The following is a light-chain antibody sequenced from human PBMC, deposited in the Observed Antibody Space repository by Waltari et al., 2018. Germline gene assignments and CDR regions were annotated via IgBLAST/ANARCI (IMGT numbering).Light chain of an antibody. J-gene: IGLJ1*01. Sequence: QSALTQPRSVSGSPGQSVAISCTGTISDVGGYTFVFWYQQHPGKAPKLIIEDVTKRPSGVPERCAGSKSGNTASLTISGLQAEDEADYYCCAYGGTYYVFGTGTKVTVL. CDR1: ISDVGGYTF. CDR3: CAYGGTYYV. CDR2: DVT. V-gene: IGLV2-11*01.